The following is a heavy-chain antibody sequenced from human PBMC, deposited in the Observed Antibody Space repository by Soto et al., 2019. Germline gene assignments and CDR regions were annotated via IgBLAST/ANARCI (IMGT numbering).Heavy chain of an antibody. V-gene: IGHV4-4*07. J-gene: IGHJ4*02. CDR3: ARESFYYDSSGLFDY. CDR1: GGSISSYY. CDR2: IYTSGST. Sequence: QVQLQESGPGLVKPSETLSLTCTVSGGSISSYYWSWIRQPAGKGLEWIGRIYTSGSTNYNPSLKSRVTMSVDTSKNQFPLKLSSVTAADTAVYYCARESFYYDSSGLFDYWGQGTLVTVSS. D-gene: IGHD3-22*01.